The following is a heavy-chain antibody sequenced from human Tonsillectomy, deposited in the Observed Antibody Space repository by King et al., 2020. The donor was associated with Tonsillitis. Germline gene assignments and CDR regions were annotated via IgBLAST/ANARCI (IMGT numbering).Heavy chain of an antibody. CDR1: GGPISSRSYY. Sequence: LQLQESGPGLVKPSETLSLTCTGSGGPISSRSYYWGWIRQTPGKGLEWIGSIYYSGSTYYNPSLKSRVTISIDTSKNQFSLKLSSVTAADTAVYYCASHGDTRFTVDYWGQGTLVTVSS. V-gene: IGHV4-39*07. J-gene: IGHJ4*02. D-gene: IGHD4-17*01. CDR2: IYYSGST. CDR3: ASHGDTRFTVDY.